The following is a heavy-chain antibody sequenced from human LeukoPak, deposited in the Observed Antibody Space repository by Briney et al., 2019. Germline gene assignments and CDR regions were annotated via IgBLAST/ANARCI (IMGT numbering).Heavy chain of an antibody. CDR3: ARAGGSCSSTSCYALFDY. D-gene: IGHD2-2*01. V-gene: IGHV1-3*01. CDR1: GYTFTSYA. J-gene: IGHJ4*02. CDR2: INAGNGNT. Sequence: ASVKVSCKASGYTFTSYAMHWVRQAPGQRLEWMGWINAGNGNTKYSQKFQGRVTITRGTSASTAYMELSSLRSEDTAVYYCARAGGSCSSTSCYALFDYWGQGTLVTVSS.